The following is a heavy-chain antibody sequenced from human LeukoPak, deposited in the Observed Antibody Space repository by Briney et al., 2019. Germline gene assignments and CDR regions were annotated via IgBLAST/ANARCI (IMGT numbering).Heavy chain of an antibody. Sequence: GGSLRLSCAASGFTFSSYSMNWVRQAPGKGLEWVSYISSSSSTIYYADSVKGRFTISRDNAKNSLYLQMNSLRAEDTAVYYCARDRSLDYGGNSGEEGWFDPWGQGTLVTVSS. CDR1: GFTFSSYS. V-gene: IGHV3-48*04. CDR2: ISSSSSTI. D-gene: IGHD4-23*01. J-gene: IGHJ5*02. CDR3: ARDRSLDYGGNSGEEGWFDP.